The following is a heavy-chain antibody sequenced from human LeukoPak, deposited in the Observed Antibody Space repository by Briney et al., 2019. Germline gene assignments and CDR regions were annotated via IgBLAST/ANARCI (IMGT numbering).Heavy chain of an antibody. Sequence: PSETLSLTCTVSGGSISSYYWNWIRQPPGKGLEWIGYIFSSGSTNYNPSLRSRVTISVDTSKNQFSLKLSSVTAADTAVYYCARGPYYFDYWGLGTLVTVPS. CDR3: ARGPYYFDY. J-gene: IGHJ4*02. CDR2: IFSSGST. CDR1: GGSISSYY. V-gene: IGHV4-59*01.